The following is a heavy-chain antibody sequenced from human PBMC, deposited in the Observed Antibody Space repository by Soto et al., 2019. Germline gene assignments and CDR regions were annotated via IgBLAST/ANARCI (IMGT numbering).Heavy chain of an antibody. CDR3: ARDYPAMVPIKYYYYYYMDV. Sequence: GGSLRLSCAASGFTFSSYWMSWVRQAPGKGLEWVANIKQDGSEKYYVDSVKGRFTISRDNAKNSLYLQMNSLRAEDTAVYYCARDYPAMVPIKYYYYYYMDVWGKGTTVTVSS. CDR1: GFTFSSYW. V-gene: IGHV3-7*01. CDR2: IKQDGSEK. J-gene: IGHJ6*03. D-gene: IGHD5-18*01.